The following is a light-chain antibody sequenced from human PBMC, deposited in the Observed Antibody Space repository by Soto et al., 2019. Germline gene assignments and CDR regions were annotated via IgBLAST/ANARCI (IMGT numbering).Light chain of an antibody. CDR3: QQYYSNPIT. CDR2: WAS. Sequence: DIVMTQSPDSLAVSLGERATINCKSSQSVLSSSDSKNYLAWHQQKPGQPPKLLIYWASTRESGVPERFSGSGSGTDFALTISGLQAEDVAVYYCQQYYSNPITFGQGTRLEIK. CDR1: QSVLSSSDSKNY. V-gene: IGKV4-1*01. J-gene: IGKJ5*01.